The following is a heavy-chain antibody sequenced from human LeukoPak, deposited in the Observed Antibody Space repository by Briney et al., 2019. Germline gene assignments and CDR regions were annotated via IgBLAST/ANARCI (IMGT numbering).Heavy chain of an antibody. J-gene: IGHJ5*02. V-gene: IGHV4-61*02. Sequence: SQTLSLTCTVSGGSISSGSYYWSWIRQPAWKGLEWIGRIYTSGGTNYNPSLKSRVTISVDTSKNQFSMKLSSVTAADTAVYYCAREGEGAFWSGPTYNWFDPWGQGTLVTVSS. CDR3: AREGEGAFWSGPTYNWFDP. CDR1: GGSISSGSYY. D-gene: IGHD3-3*01. CDR2: IYTSGGT.